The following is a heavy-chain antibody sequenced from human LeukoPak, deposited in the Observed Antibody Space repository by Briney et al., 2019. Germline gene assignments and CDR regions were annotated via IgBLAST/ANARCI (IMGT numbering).Heavy chain of an antibody. D-gene: IGHD3/OR15-3a*01. J-gene: IGHJ3*02. V-gene: IGHV4-30-2*01. Sequence: SETLSLTCAVSGGSISSGGYSWSWIRQPPGKGLEWIGYIYHSGSTYYNPSLKSRVTISVDRSKNQFSLKLSSVTAADTAVYYCARAPLDGQRAFDIWGQGTMVTVSS. CDR3: ARAPLDGQRAFDI. CDR2: IYHSGST. CDR1: GGSISSGGYS.